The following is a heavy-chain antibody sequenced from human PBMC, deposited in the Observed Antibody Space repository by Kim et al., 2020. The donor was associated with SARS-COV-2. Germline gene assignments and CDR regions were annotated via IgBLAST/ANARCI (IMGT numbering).Heavy chain of an antibody. V-gene: IGHV2-5*01. J-gene: IGHJ6*02. Sequence: DNTRYSPALKSRHTIPKDTSKNQMVLTMTNMDPVDTATYYCAHRHDGMDVWGQGTTVTVSS. CDR3: AHRHDGMDV. CDR2: DNT.